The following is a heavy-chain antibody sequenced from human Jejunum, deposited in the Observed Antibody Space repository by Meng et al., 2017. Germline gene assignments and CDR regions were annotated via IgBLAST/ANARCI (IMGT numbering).Heavy chain of an antibody. J-gene: IGHJ5*02. D-gene: IGHD3-3*01. Sequence: SETLSLTCTVSGGSMTSGGDYWSWIRQPAGKGLEWIGLIYTNGNTNYNPSLSSRLSISIDTSKNYFSLKLSSVTAADTAVYYCARDFYPWGQGKLVNGAS. CDR2: IYTNGNT. CDR3: ARDFYP. V-gene: IGHV4-61*02. CDR1: GGSMTSGGDY.